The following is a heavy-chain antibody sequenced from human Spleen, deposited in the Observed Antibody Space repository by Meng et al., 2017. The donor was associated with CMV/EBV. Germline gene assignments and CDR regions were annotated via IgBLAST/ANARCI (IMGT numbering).Heavy chain of an antibody. J-gene: IGHJ3*02. CDR3: ARPDFASGSYSQTANAFDI. Sequence: SFSGYCWTWIRQPPGKGLEWIGEINHSGSTNYNPSLKSRVTISVDMSRNQFSLKLSSVTAADTAVYYCARPDFASGSYSQTANAFDIWGQGTMVTVSS. V-gene: IGHV4-34*01. D-gene: IGHD1-26*01. CDR1: SFSGYC. CDR2: INHSGST.